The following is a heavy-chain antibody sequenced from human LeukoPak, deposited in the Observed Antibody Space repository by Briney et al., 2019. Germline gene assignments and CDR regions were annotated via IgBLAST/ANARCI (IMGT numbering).Heavy chain of an antibody. D-gene: IGHD3-22*01. V-gene: IGHV4-34*01. CDR1: GVSFSGYY. CDR3: ARGIDYDSSGNTNFDY. J-gene: IGHJ4*02. CDR2: INHSGST. Sequence: SETLSLTCAVYGVSFSGYYWSWLRQPPGKGLEWIGEINHSGSTNYNPSLKSRVTISVDTSKNQFSLKLSSVTAADTAVYYCARGIDYDSSGNTNFDYWGQGTLVTVSS.